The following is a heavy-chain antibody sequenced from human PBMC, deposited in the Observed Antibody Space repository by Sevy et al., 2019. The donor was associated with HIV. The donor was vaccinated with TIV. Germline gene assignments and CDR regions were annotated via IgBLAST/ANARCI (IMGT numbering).Heavy chain of an antibody. J-gene: IGHJ4*02. CDR1: GGSISSSSYY. CDR3: ARLLYCTGGVCYPSLFDY. Sequence: SETLSLTCTVSGGSISSSSYYWGWIRQPPGKGLEWIGSIYYSGNTYYNPSLKSRVTISVDTSKNQFSLKLSSVTAADTAVYYCARLLYCTGGVCYPSLFDYWGQGTLVTVSS. D-gene: IGHD2-8*02. V-gene: IGHV4-39*01. CDR2: IYYSGNT.